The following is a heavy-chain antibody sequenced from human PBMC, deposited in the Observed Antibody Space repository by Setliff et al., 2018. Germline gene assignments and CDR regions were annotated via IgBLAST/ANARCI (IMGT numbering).Heavy chain of an antibody. V-gene: IGHV3-30*02. CDR2: ISWDGTKT. CDR3: AKVLDTTGYYYFDF. D-gene: IGHD3-22*01. Sequence: GGSLRLSCAASGFTFSSYGMHWVRQAPGKGLEWVALISWDGTKTSYADSVRGRFTISRDGSKSTFYLDMSSLRSEDTAVYYCAKVLDTTGYYYFDFWGQGTLVTVSS. J-gene: IGHJ4*02. CDR1: GFTFSSYG.